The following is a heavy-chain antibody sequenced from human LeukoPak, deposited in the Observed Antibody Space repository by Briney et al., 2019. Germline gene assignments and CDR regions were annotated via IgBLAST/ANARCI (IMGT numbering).Heavy chain of an antibody. J-gene: IGHJ4*02. V-gene: IGHV3-15*01. CDR3: TTFGYSYADY. Sequence: GGSLRLSCAASGFTFSNAWMSWVRQAPGKGLEWVGCIKDKTDGGTTDYAAPVKGRFTISRDDSKNTLYLQMNSLNTEDTAVYYCTTFGYSYADYWGQGTLVTVSS. D-gene: IGHD5-18*01. CDR2: IKDKTDGGTT. CDR1: GFTFSNAW.